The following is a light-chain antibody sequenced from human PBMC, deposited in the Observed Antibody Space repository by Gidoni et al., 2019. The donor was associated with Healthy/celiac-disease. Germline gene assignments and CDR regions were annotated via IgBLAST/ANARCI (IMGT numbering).Light chain of an antibody. Sequence: EIVLTQSPGPLSLSPGESATLSCRASQSVSSSYLAWYQQKPGQAPRLLIDGASSRATGIPDRFSGSGSGTDFTLTISRLEPEDFAVYYCQQYGSSPIFTFGPGTKVDIK. CDR2: GAS. CDR1: QSVSSSY. J-gene: IGKJ3*01. V-gene: IGKV3-20*01. CDR3: QQYGSSPIFT.